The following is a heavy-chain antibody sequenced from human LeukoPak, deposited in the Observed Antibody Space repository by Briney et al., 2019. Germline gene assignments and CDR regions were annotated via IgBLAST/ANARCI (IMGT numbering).Heavy chain of an antibody. CDR3: ARGQDLGPYCSGGSCYSPFDY. CDR2: IIPIFGTA. Sequence: ASVKVSCKASGGTFSSYAISWVRQAPGQGLEWMGGIIPIFGTANYAQKFQGRVTITADESTSTAYMELSSLRSEDTAVYYCARGQDLGPYCSGGSCYSPFDYWGQGTLVTVSS. J-gene: IGHJ4*02. V-gene: IGHV1-69*13. D-gene: IGHD2-15*01. CDR1: GGTFSSYA.